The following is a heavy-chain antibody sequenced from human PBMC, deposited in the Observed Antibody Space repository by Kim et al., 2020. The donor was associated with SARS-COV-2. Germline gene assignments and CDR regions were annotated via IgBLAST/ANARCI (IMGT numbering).Heavy chain of an antibody. V-gene: IGHV1-18*01. D-gene: IGHD1-26*01. Sequence: ASVKVSCKASGYSFVSYGINWVRQAPGQGLEWMGWITTYNDNTNYAQKLQGRLTMTTDTSTSTGYMELRSLTSDDTAVYYCARGGGATPFDYWGQGTLGTVSS. CDR3: ARGGGATPFDY. CDR2: ITTYNDNT. CDR1: GYSFVSYG. J-gene: IGHJ4*02.